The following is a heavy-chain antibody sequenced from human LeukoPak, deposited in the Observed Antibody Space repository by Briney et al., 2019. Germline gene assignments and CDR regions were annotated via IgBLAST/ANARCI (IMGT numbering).Heavy chain of an antibody. CDR2: INGRGGII. V-gene: IGHV3-48*04. CDR3: AREGDGLRYYDY. CDR1: GFSFSNYY. J-gene: IGHJ4*02. Sequence: GGSLRISCKASGFSFSNYYMNWVRQAPGKGLEWLSHINGRGGIINYADSVKGRFTISRDNARNSLDLHMSSLGAEDTAVYYCAREGDGLRYYDYWGQGILVTVSS. D-gene: IGHD2-21*01.